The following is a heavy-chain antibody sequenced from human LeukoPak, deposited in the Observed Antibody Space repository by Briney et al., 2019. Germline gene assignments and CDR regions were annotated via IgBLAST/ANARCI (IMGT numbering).Heavy chain of an antibody. Sequence: SQTLSLTCAVSGYSISYGYYRGWIRQPPGKGLEWIGSIYHSGSTYCNPSLKSRVTISLDTSKNQFSLELTSVTAADTAVYYCARLAESLDLLDAFDTWGQGTMVTVSS. J-gene: IGHJ3*02. CDR1: GYSISYGYY. CDR2: IYHSGST. V-gene: IGHV4-38-2*01. CDR3: ARLAESLDLLDAFDT.